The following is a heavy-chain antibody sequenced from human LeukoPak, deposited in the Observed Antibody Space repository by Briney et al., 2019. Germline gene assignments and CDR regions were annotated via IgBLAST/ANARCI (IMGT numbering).Heavy chain of an antibody. CDR2: ISWNSGSI. CDR1: GFTFDDYA. Sequence: GGSLRLSCAASGFTFDDYAMDWVRQAPGQGLEWVSGISWNSGSIGYADSVKGRFTISRDNAKNSLYLQMNSLRAEDTAVYYCAKELYNYGDYGAEGLDVGGQGTTVTVS. V-gene: IGHV3-9*01. D-gene: IGHD4-17*01. J-gene: IGHJ6*02. CDR3: AKELYNYGDYGAEGLDV.